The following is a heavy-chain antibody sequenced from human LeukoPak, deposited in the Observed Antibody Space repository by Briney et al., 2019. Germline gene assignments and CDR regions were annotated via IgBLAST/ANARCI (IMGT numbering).Heavy chain of an antibody. CDR2: IDHSGRT. CDR1: GGSFSGYY. Sequence: SETLSLTCAVYGGSFSGYYWSWIRQVPGKGPEWIGEIDHSGRTNANSSLRSRVTISVDMSKNQFSLRLNSVTAADTAVYYCARKSILTSGGKPYDYWDQGALVTVSS. J-gene: IGHJ4*02. V-gene: IGHV4-34*01. D-gene: IGHD2-8*02. CDR3: ARKSILTSGGKPYDY.